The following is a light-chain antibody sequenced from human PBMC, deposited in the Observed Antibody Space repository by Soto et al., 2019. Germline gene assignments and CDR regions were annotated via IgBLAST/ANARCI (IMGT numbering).Light chain of an antibody. J-gene: IGKJ5*01. CDR2: EVS. CDR3: MQITQLPPT. CDR1: QSLLHITGETF. Sequence: DVVMTQTPLSLSVAPGQPASISCKSSQSLLHITGETFLFWYLQKPGQSPQLLIYEVSNRVSGVPDRCSGGGSWTDFTLEISRVETDEVGIYYCMQITQLPPTFGQGTRLGIE. V-gene: IGKV2D-29*02.